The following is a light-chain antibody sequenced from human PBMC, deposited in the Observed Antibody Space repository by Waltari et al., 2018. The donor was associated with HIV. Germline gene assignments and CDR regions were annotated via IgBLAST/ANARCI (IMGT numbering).Light chain of an antibody. CDR1: QSISGN. CDR3: QQYIEWPLT. J-gene: IGKJ1*01. CDR2: AAS. Sequence: EIVMTQSPVTLSVSPGQSTTVSCRASQSISGNIDWYQQTPGQSPRLLIFAASTRATGVPARFSGSGVGTEFTLSISDLQSEDFAIYHCQQYIEWPLTFGQGTKVEVK. V-gene: IGKV3-15*01.